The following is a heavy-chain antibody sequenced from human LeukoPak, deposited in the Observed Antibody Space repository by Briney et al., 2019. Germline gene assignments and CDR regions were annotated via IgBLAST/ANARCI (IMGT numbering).Heavy chain of an antibody. CDR3: ARSGVTLGWGNFDN. J-gene: IGHJ4*02. CDR2: IYRSEDT. Sequence: PWETLSLTCTVSGGSFTTSYYWGWLRQPPGKGLEWIGSIYRSEDTYYKPSVKSRANIPVDTSKNHFSLKLNSVTPGDTAVFNFARSGVTLGWGNFDNWGQGNLGTVSP. D-gene: IGHD4-23*01. V-gene: IGHV4-39*01. CDR1: GGSFTTSYY.